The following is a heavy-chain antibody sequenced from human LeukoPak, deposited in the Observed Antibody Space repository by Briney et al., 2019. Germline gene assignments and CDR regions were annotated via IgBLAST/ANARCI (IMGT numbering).Heavy chain of an antibody. V-gene: IGHV3-7*03. J-gene: IGHJ4*02. D-gene: IGHD1-1*01. Sequence: GGSLRLSCATSGFTFSGYYMTWVRQAPGKGLEWVASIRDDGSAKFYVDSVKGRFTISRDNAKNSLYLQMNSLRAGDTAVYYCAKEPTGYNFGYFHYWGQGTLVTVSS. CDR3: AKEPTGYNFGYFHY. CDR2: IRDDGSAK. CDR1: GFTFSGYY.